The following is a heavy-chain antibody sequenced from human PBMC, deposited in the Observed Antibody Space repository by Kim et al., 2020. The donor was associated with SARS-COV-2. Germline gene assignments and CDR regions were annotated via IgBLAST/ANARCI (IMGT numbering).Heavy chain of an antibody. CDR2: ISYDGSNK. J-gene: IGHJ4*01. Sequence: SLRLSCAASGFTFSRYGMHWVRQAPGKGLEWVAVISYDGSNKYYADSVKGRFTISRDNSKNTLYLQMNSLRAEDTAGYYGAKSSYGWLQILGDFDDWG. D-gene: IGHD5-12*01. CDR1: GFTFSRYG. CDR3: AKSSYGWLQILGDFDD. V-gene: IGHV3-30*18.